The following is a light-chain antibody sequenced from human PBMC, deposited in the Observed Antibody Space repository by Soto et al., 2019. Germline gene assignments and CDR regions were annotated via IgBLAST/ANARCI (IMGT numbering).Light chain of an antibody. CDR1: SSDVGGYNY. Sequence: QSALTQPASVSGSPGQSITISCTGTSSDVGGYNYVSWYQQHPRKASKLMIYDVSNRPSGVSNRFSGSKSGNTASLTISGLQAEDEADYYCSSYTSSSTPYVFGTGTKLTVL. CDR2: DVS. V-gene: IGLV2-14*01. CDR3: SSYTSSSTPYV. J-gene: IGLJ1*01.